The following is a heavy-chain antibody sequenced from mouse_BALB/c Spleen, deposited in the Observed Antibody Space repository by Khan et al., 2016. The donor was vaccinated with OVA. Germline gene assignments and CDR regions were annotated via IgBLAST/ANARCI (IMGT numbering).Heavy chain of an antibody. D-gene: IGHD1-1*01. V-gene: IGHV3-2*02. CDR2: IKYSGST. CDR1: GYSITSDYA. CDR3: ARSGTISTVVATDFDS. Sequence: VQLKQSGPGLVKPSQSLSLTCPVTGYSITSDYAWNWIRQFPGNKLEWMGYIKYSGSTSYNPSLKSRISITRNTSQNQFFLQLSSVTTEDTATXYGARSGTISTVVATDFDSWGQGTTLTVSS. J-gene: IGHJ2*01.